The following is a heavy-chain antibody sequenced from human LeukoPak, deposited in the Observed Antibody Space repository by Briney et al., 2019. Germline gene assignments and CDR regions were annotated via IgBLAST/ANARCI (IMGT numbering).Heavy chain of an antibody. V-gene: IGHV3-53*01. J-gene: IGHJ4*02. CDR3: ARATLDN. Sequence: PGGSLRLSCAASGFTVSSDYISWVRQAPGKGLEWVSVIYSGGSTKYADSVKARFTISRDNSKNTVYLQMNRLRVEDTAVYYCARATLDNWGQGTLVTVSS. CDR2: IYSGGST. CDR1: GFTVSSDY.